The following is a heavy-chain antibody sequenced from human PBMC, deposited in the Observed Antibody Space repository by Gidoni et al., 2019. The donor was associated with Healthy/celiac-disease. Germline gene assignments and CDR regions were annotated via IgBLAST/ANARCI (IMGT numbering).Heavy chain of an antibody. J-gene: IGHJ4*02. CDR1: GFTFSSYA. CDR2: ISYDGSNK. V-gene: IGHV3-30-3*01. D-gene: IGHD3-3*01. CDR3: ARGLSGIFGVVVS. Sequence: QVQLVESGGGVVQPGRSLRLSCAASGFTFSSYAMHWVRQAPGKGLEWVAVISYDGSNKYYADSVKGRFTISRDNSKNTLYLQMNSLRAEDTAVYYYARGLSGIFGVVVSWGQGTLVTVSS.